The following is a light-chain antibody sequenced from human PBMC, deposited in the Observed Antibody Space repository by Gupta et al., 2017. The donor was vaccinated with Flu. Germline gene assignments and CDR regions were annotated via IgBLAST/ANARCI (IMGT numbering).Light chain of an antibody. CDR2: AAS. J-gene: IGKJ2*01. V-gene: IGKV3-20*01. CDR1: QSVTAPY. CDR3: QQDGDSRYT. Sequence: EVVLTQSPGTLSLSPGERDTLSCRASQSVTAPYLTWYQQKPGQAPRPLIYAASTRATGIPDRFSGSGSGTDFTLTINRPEPEDFAIYYCQQDGDSRYTFGQGTKLEIK.